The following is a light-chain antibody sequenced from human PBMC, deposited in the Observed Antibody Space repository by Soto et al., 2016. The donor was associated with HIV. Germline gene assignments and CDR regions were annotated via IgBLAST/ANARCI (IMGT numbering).Light chain of an antibody. V-gene: IGKV1D-13*01. CDR3: QQFNNYPSLS. CDR1: RDIGSA. J-gene: IGKJ4*01. CDR2: DAS. Sequence: DPVTITCRASRDIGSALAWYQQKPGKGPRLLIYDASSLESGVPSRFRGGGSGKDFSLIISSLQPEDFATYHCQQFNNYPSLSFGGGTKVELK.